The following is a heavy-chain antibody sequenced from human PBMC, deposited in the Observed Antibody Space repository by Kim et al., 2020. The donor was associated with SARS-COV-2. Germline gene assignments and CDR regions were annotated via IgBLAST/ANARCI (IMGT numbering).Heavy chain of an antibody. CDR2: NFYSEST. CDR3: SRGGGSVVRGSYYYYGMDV. CDR1: GGSISSSGYY. V-gene: IGHV4-39*07. D-gene: IGHD3-10*01. J-gene: IGHJ6*02. Sequence: SETLSLTCTVSGGSISSSGYYWAWIRQPPGKGLEWIGTNFYSESTYYNPSLKSRVTISVDTSKNQFSLKLSSVTAADTAVYYCSRGGGSVVRGSYYYYGMDVWGQGTTVTVSS.